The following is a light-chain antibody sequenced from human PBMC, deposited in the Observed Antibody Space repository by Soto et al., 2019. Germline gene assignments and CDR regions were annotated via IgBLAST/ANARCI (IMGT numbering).Light chain of an antibody. CDR2: DAS. CDR3: QQRRSWPLT. CDR1: QSVSSY. V-gene: IGKV3-11*01. Sequence: EIVLTQSPATLSLSPGERATLSCRASQSVSSYLAWYQQKPGQAPRLLIYDASNRASGIPARFSGSGSGTDFTLTISSLEPEDFALYYCQQRRSWPLTFGGGTKVAIK. J-gene: IGKJ4*01.